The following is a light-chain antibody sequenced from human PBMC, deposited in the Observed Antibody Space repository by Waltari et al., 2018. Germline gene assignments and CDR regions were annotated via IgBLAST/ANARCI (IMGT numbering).Light chain of an antibody. Sequence: EIVLTQSLGTLSLSPGERVTLSCGASQTVSSSYFAWYQQKPGQAPRLLIYGVSIRATGIPDRFSGSGSGTDFTLTISRLEPEDFAVYYCLQYATLPHTFGQGTKVEIK. J-gene: IGKJ1*01. V-gene: IGKV3-20*01. CDR2: GVS. CDR3: LQYATLPHT. CDR1: QTVSSSY.